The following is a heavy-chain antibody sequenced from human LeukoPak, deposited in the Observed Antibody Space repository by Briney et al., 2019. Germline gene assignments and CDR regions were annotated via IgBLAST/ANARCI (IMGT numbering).Heavy chain of an antibody. CDR3: ARALAVAGTGDFDY. V-gene: IGHV3-20*04. D-gene: IGHD6-19*01. J-gene: IGHJ4*02. Sequence: ETLSLTCAVYGGSFSGYYWSWVRQAPGKGLEWVSGINWNGGSTGYADSVKGRFTVSRDNAKNSLYLQMNSLRAEDTALYYCARALAVAGTGDFDYWGQGTLVTVSS. CDR1: GGSFSGYY. CDR2: INWNGGST.